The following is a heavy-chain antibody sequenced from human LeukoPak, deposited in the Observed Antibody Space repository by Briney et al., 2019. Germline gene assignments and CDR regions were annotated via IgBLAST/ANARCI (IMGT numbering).Heavy chain of an antibody. J-gene: IGHJ3*02. CDR2: ISAYNGNT. Sequence: GASVKVSCKAYGGTFSSYAISWVRQAPGQGLEWMGWISAYNGNTNYAQKLQGRVTMTTDTSTSTAYMELRSLRSDDTAVYYCAREADGSGSYYAMRDAFDIWGQGTMVTVSS. D-gene: IGHD3-10*01. CDR3: AREADGSGSYYAMRDAFDI. V-gene: IGHV1-18*01. CDR1: GGTFSSYA.